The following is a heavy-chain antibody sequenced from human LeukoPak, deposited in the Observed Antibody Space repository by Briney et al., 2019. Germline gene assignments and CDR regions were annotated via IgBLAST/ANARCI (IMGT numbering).Heavy chain of an antibody. D-gene: IGHD3-10*01. CDR1: GFTFSSYG. CDR2: ISYDGSNK. CDR3: ARERDTMVRGVIYEAETPYGMDV. Sequence: GGSLRLSCAASGFTFSSYGMHWVRQAPGKGLEWVAVISYDGSNKYYADSVKGRFTISRDNSKNTLYVQMNSLRVEDTAVYYCARERDTMVRGVIYEAETPYGMDVWGQGTTVTVSS. V-gene: IGHV3-30*03. J-gene: IGHJ6*02.